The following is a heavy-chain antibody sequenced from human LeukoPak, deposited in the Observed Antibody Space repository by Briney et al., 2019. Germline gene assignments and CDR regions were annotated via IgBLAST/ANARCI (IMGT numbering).Heavy chain of an antibody. Sequence: SETLSLTCAVYGGSFSGYYWSWIRQPPGKGLEWIGEINHSGGTNYNPSLKSRVTISVDTSKNQFSLKLSSVTAADTAVYYCARGGSPSYYYDSSGYPSPFDYWGQGTLVTVSS. J-gene: IGHJ4*02. V-gene: IGHV4-34*01. CDR2: INHSGGT. D-gene: IGHD3-22*01. CDR3: ARGGSPSYYYDSSGYPSPFDY. CDR1: GGSFSGYY.